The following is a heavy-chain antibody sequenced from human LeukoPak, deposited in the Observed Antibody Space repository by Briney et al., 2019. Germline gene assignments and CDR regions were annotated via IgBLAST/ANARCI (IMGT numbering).Heavy chain of an antibody. CDR2: INAGNGNT. CDR3: ARAPEEADFDY. V-gene: IGHV1-3*01. Sequence: ASVKVSCKASGYTFTSYTMHWVRQAPGQRLEWMGWINAGNGNTKYSQKFQGRVTITRDTSASTAYMELSSLRSEDTAVYYCARAPEEADFDYWGQGTLVTVSS. J-gene: IGHJ4*02. CDR1: GYTFTSYT. D-gene: IGHD6-13*01.